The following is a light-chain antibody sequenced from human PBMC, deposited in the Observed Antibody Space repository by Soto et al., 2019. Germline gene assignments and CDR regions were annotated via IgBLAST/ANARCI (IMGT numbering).Light chain of an antibody. J-gene: IGKJ1*01. CDR1: QSVSSH. CDR2: DAS. V-gene: IGKV3-11*01. CDR3: QQRSNWPT. Sequence: EIVMTQSPATLSVSLGERATLSCRASQSVSSHFAWYQQKSGQAPRLLIYDASKIATGIPARFSGSGSGTDFTLTISSLEPEDFAVYYCQQRSNWPTFGQGTKVDIK.